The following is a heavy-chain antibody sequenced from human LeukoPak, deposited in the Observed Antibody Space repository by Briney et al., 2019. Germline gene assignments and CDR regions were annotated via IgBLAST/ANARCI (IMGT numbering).Heavy chain of an antibody. V-gene: IGHV4-59*08. D-gene: IGHD1-26*01. CDR2: IYYSGST. Sequence: SETLSLTCTVSGGSISSYYWSWIRQPPGKGLEWIGCIYYSGSTNYNPSLKSRVTISVDTSKNQFSLKLSSVTAADTAVYYCARHGALGHYFDYWGQGTLVTVSS. J-gene: IGHJ4*02. CDR3: ARHGALGHYFDY. CDR1: GGSISSYY.